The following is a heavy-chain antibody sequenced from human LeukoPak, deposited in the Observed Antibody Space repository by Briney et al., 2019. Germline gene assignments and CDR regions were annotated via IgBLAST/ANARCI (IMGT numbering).Heavy chain of an antibody. D-gene: IGHD1-26*01. Sequence: ASVKVSYKASGYTFTSSSINWVRQAPGQGLEWMGWISAYNGNTKYAQKVQGSVTMTTDTSTSTAYMELRSLRSDDTAVYYCARGLGGSGSYFLTFDYWGQGTLVTVSS. CDR1: GYTFTSSS. V-gene: IGHV1-18*01. J-gene: IGHJ4*02. CDR3: ARGLGGSGSYFLTFDY. CDR2: ISAYNGNT.